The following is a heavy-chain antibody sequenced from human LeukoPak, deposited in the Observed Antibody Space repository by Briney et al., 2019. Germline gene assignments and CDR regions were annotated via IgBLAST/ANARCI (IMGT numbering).Heavy chain of an antibody. Sequence: GGSLRLSCAASGFIVSSNYMSWVRQAPGKGLGSVSIISSGGNTYYADSVKGRFTISRDISKNTLYLQMNGLRAEDTAVYYCAREVRGYYFDYWGQGTLVTVSS. CDR3: AREVRGYYFDY. CDR2: ISSGGNT. D-gene: IGHD3-22*01. CDR1: GFIVSSNY. J-gene: IGHJ4*02. V-gene: IGHV3-53*01.